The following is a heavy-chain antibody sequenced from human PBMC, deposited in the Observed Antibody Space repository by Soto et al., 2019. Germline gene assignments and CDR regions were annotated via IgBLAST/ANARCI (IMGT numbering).Heavy chain of an antibody. D-gene: IGHD2-2*01. Sequence: EVQLLESGGGLVQPGGSLRLSCVASGFTFSSYAMSWVRQAPGKGLEWVSAISGSGGSTYYADSVKGRFTISRDNSKNTLYLQMNSLRAEDTAVYYCAKDVQGGYCSSTSCPEEFDYWGQGTLVTVSS. CDR3: AKDVQGGYCSSTSCPEEFDY. CDR2: ISGSGGST. J-gene: IGHJ4*02. CDR1: GFTFSSYA. V-gene: IGHV3-23*01.